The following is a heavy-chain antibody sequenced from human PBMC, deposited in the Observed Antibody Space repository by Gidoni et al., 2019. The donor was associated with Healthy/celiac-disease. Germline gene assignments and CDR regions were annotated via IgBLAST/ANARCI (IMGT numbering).Heavy chain of an antibody. Sequence: QVQLQQWGAGMWKPSETPSLTCAVYGGSFSGYYWSWTRQPPGKGLEWIGEFNHSGSTNDNPSLKRRVTISVDTSKTQFSLKLSSVTAADTALYSCARDDYGDYEAAFDYWGQGTLVTVSS. CDR3: ARDDYGDYEAAFDY. V-gene: IGHV4-34*01. D-gene: IGHD4-17*01. J-gene: IGHJ4*02. CDR2: FNHSGST. CDR1: GGSFSGYY.